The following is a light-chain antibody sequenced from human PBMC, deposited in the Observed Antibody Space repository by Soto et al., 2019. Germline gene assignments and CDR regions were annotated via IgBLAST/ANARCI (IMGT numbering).Light chain of an antibody. V-gene: IGKV3-20*01. CDR1: QSVTSNY. Sequence: ELGLTQSPGTLSLSPGERATLSCRASQSVTSNYLAWYQQKPGQAPSLVIYGASSRATGIPDRLSGSGSGTDFTLTISTLEPEDFAVYYCQQYASSPTFGQGTKVDVK. CDR3: QQYASSPT. CDR2: GAS. J-gene: IGKJ1*01.